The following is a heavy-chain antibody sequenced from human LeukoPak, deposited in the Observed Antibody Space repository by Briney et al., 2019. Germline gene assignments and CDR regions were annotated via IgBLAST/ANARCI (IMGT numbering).Heavy chain of an antibody. J-gene: IGHJ4*02. Sequence: GGSLRLSCAASGFTFSSYSMNWVRQAPGKGLEWVSSITGSSDNIYYADSVKGRFTISRDNSKNTLYLQMNSLRAEDTAVYYCAKFRVGAKRPFDYWGQGTLVTVSS. CDR3: AKFRVGAKRPFDY. CDR2: ITGSSDNI. CDR1: GFTFSSYS. V-gene: IGHV3-23*01. D-gene: IGHD1-26*01.